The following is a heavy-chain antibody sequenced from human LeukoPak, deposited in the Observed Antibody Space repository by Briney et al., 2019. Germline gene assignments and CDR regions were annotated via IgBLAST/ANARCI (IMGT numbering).Heavy chain of an antibody. CDR3: ASGWLVNAFDI. CDR2: IYSGGST. D-gene: IGHD6-19*01. Sequence: GGSLRLSCAASGFTVSSNYMSWVRQAPGKGLEWVSVIYSGGSTYYADSVKGRFTISRDNSKNTLYLQMNSLRAEGTAVYYCASGWLVNAFDIWGQGTMVTVSS. V-gene: IGHV3-66*02. CDR1: GFTVSSNY. J-gene: IGHJ3*02.